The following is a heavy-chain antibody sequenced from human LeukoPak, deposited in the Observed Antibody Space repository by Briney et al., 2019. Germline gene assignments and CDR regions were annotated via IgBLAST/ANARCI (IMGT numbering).Heavy chain of an antibody. CDR2: ISSSSSII. V-gene: IGHV3-48*02. J-gene: IGHJ4*02. Sequence: GVSLRLSCAASGFSFSSYSMNWVRPAPGKGLDWISYISSSSSIIYYADSVKGRFTISRENAKNPLYLQMNSLRDEDTAVYYCARDYYGSGSYFDYWGQGTLVTVSS. CDR1: GFSFSSYS. D-gene: IGHD3-10*01. CDR3: ARDYYGSGSYFDY.